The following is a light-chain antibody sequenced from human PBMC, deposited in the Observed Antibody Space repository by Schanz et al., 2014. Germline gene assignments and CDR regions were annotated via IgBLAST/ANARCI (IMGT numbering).Light chain of an antibody. CDR3: QQRSTWPLT. CDR1: QSVSSNY. V-gene: IGKV3D-20*02. J-gene: IGKJ4*01. CDR2: GVS. Sequence: EIVLTQSPGTLSLSPGERATLSCRASQSVSSNYLAWYQQKPGQAPRLLISGVSSRATGIPDRFSGSGSGTDFTLTISSLEPEDFAVYYCQQRSTWPLTFGGGTKVEI.